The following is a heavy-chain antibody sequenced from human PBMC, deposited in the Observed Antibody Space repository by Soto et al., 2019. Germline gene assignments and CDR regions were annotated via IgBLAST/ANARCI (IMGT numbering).Heavy chain of an antibody. CDR3: ARDPGYCTNGVSFWRVYYFDY. Sequence: PSQTLSLTCAISGDSVSSNSAAWNWIRQSPSRGLEWLGRTYYRSKWYNDYAVSVKGRITINPDTSKNQFSLQLNSVTPEDTAVYYCARDPGYCTNGVSFWRVYYFDYWGQGTLVTVSS. V-gene: IGHV6-1*01. J-gene: IGHJ4*02. CDR2: TYYRSKWYN. CDR1: GDSVSSNSAA. D-gene: IGHD2-8*01.